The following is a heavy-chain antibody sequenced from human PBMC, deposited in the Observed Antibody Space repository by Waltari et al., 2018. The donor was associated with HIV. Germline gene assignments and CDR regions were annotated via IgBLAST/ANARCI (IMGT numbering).Heavy chain of an antibody. D-gene: IGHD6-19*01. CDR2: ISASSFIHT. Sequence: EVQLLESGGGLVQPGESLRLSCTAPGFAFNNYAMNWVRQAPGKGLEWVSAISASSFIHTYYADSVRGRFTVSRDNSKSTTYLQMNSLRVEDTAVYYCAHQISGQWLTPGHWGQGTLVTVSS. J-gene: IGHJ4*02. CDR1: GFAFNNYA. V-gene: IGHV3-23*01. CDR3: AHQISGQWLTPGH.